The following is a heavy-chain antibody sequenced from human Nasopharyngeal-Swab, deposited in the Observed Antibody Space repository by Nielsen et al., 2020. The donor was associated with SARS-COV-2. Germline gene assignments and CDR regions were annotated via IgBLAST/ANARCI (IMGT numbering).Heavy chain of an antibody. J-gene: IGHJ5*02. Sequence: VRQMPGKGLEWMGRIDPSDSYTNYSPACQGHVTISADKSISTAYLQWSSLKASDTAMYYCARQFRGYYDSSGPLSWFDPWGQGTLVTVSS. CDR3: ARQFRGYYDSSGPLSWFDP. D-gene: IGHD3-22*01. CDR2: IDPSDSYT. V-gene: IGHV5-10-1*01.